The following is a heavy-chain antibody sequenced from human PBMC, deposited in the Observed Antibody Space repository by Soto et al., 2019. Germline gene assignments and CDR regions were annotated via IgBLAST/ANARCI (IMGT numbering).Heavy chain of an antibody. Sequence: DSLTIFCKGSGYSFAGYWITLVRQKRGKGLEWMGRIDPSDSQTYYSPSFRGHVTISVTKSITTVFLQWSSLRASDTAMYYCARQIHDSDTGPNFQYYFDSWGQGTPVTVSS. CDR1: GYSFAGYW. D-gene: IGHD5-18*01. CDR3: ARQIHDSDTGPNFQYYFDS. CDR2: IDPSDSQT. J-gene: IGHJ4*02. V-gene: IGHV5-10-1*01.